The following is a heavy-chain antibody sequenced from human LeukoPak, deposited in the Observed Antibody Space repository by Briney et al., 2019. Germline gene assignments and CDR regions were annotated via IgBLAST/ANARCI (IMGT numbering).Heavy chain of an antibody. CDR1: GGSISSNIYY. V-gene: IGHV4-39*01. CDR3: ARSGGWLLYFDY. Sequence: SETLSLTCTVSGGSISSNIYYWGWIRQPPGKGLEWIGSIHYSGNTYYNPSLKSRVTISVDTSKNQFSLKLSSLTAADTAVYYCARSGGWLLYFDYWGQGTLVTVSS. CDR2: IHYSGNT. J-gene: IGHJ4*02. D-gene: IGHD6-19*01.